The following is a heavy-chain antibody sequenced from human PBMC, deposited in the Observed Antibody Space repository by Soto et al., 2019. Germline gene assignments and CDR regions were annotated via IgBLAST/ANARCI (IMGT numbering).Heavy chain of an antibody. Sequence: QLQLQESGLGLVKPSETLSLTCTVSGGSISSSSYYWGWIRQPPGKGLEWIGSIYYSGSTYYNPSLKSRVTISVDTSKNQFSLKLSSVTAADTAVYYCARQASGTFDYWGQGTLVTVSS. CDR3: ARQASGTFDY. J-gene: IGHJ4*02. CDR2: IYYSGST. V-gene: IGHV4-39*01. CDR1: GGSISSSSYY. D-gene: IGHD6-6*01.